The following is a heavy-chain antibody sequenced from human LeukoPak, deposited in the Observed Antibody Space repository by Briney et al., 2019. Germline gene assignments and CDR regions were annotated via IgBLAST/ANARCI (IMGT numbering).Heavy chain of an antibody. CDR2: ISGGGDTT. CDR3: AKGRLVPAALLDY. J-gene: IGHJ4*02. Sequence: GGSLRLSCAASGFTFAGYAMSWVRQGPGKGLGWVSDISGGGDTTYYADSVKGRFTISRDNSKNTLYLQMNSLRAEDTAVYYCAKGRLVPAALLDYWGQGTLVTVSS. V-gene: IGHV3-23*01. D-gene: IGHD2-2*01. CDR1: GFTFAGYA.